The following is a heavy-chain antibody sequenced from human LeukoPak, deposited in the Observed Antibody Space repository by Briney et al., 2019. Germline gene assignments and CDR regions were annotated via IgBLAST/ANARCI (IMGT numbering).Heavy chain of an antibody. V-gene: IGHV3-48*03. D-gene: IGHD6-13*01. CDR3: ASEIKYGSSWYAAFGI. Sequence: GGSLRLSCAASGFTVSDYQMNWVRQTPGKGLEWISYITNNGNTIYYGDAVQGRFTISRDNAKNSLYLQMNSLSAEDTAVYYCASEIKYGSSWYAAFGIWGQGTMVTVSS. J-gene: IGHJ3*02. CDR1: GFTVSDYQ. CDR2: ITNNGNTI.